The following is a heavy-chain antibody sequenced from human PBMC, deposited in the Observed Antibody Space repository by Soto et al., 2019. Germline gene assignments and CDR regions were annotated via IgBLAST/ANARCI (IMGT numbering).Heavy chain of an antibody. V-gene: IGHV5-10-1*01. CDR1: GYNFPSYW. D-gene: IGHD2-21*02. CDR3: ARETAITTNDYYSNDV. Sequence: PGESLKISCKASGYNFPSYWISWVRQMPGKGLEYMGRIDPTDSYTNYSPSFQGHVTISADKSISTAYLQWTSLKASDTAMYFCARETAITTNDYYSNDVWGQGTTGTFSS. CDR2: IDPTDSYT. J-gene: IGHJ6*02.